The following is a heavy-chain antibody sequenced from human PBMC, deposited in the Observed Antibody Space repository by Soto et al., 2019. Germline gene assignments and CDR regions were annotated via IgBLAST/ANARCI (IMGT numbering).Heavy chain of an antibody. J-gene: IGHJ6*02. CDR3: ARFYYGSGSYWFYGMDV. V-gene: IGHV1-69*06. CDR2: IIPSFATG. Sequence: QVQLVQSGAEVKKPGSSVKVSCKASGGTFGNSAISWVRQAPGQGLEWMGGIIPSFATGNSAPEFQGSLTITAEKSTTTAYMELSSLRSEDTAVYYCARFYYGSGSYWFYGMDVWGQGTTVTVSS. D-gene: IGHD3-10*01. CDR1: GGTFGNSA.